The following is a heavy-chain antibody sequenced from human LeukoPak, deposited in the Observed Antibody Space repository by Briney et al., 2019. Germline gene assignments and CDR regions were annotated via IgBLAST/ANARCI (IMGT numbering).Heavy chain of an antibody. CDR2: IYTSGST. CDR3: ARGAAATEDYYMDV. Sequence: PSETLSLTCTVSGGSISSYYWSWIRQPAGKGLERIRRIYTSGSTNYNPSLKSRVTISVDKSKNQFSLKLSSVTAADTAVYYCARGAAATEDYYMDVWGKGTTVTVSS. V-gene: IGHV4-4*07. J-gene: IGHJ6*03. CDR1: GGSISSYY. D-gene: IGHD6-13*01.